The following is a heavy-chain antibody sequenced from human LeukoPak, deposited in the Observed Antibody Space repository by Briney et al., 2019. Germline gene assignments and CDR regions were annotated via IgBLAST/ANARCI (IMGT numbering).Heavy chain of an antibody. Sequence: SETLSLTCTVSGASIDSYYWSWIRQPPGKGLEWIGYTHNNGDSNYNPSLKSRLTISDDTSKNEVSLVLTSVTAADTALYYCARQPGGTAAFDIWAQGTMVTVS. V-gene: IGHV4-59*08. CDR2: THNNGDS. D-gene: IGHD6-13*01. CDR1: GASIDSYY. J-gene: IGHJ3*02. CDR3: ARQPGGTAAFDI.